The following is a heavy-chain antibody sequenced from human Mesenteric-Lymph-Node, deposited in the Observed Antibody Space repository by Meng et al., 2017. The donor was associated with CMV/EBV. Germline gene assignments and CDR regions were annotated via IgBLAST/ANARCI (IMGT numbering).Heavy chain of an antibody. V-gene: IGHV4-34*01. D-gene: IGHD2-2*02. CDR2: INHSGST. CDR1: GSFSGYY. Sequence: GSFSGYYWSWIRQPPGKGLEWIGEINHSGSTNYTPSLKSRVTISVDTSKNQFSLKLSSVTAADTAVYYCARGLYCSSTSCYTRPFDPWGQGTLVTVSS. CDR3: ARGLYCSSTSCYTRPFDP. J-gene: IGHJ5*02.